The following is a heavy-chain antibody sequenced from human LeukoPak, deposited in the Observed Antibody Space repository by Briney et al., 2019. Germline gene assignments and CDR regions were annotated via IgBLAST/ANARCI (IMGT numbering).Heavy chain of an antibody. CDR1: GYTFSNYD. CDR3: ARSGVVTDFDY. V-gene: IGHV1-18*01. J-gene: IGHJ4*02. Sequence: GASVKVSCKASGYTFSNYDITWVRQAPGQGLDWMGWITPYNGNTDYVQKVRGRVTMTADTSSSTAYMELRSLTSDDTAVYYCARSGVVTDFDYWGQGTLVTVSS. CDR2: ITPYNGNT. D-gene: IGHD3-22*01.